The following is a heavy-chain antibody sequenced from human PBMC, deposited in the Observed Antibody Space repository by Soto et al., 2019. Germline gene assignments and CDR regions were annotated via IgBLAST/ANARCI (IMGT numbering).Heavy chain of an antibody. Sequence: PGGSLRLSCTVSGFTVSKNSMNWVRQAPGKGLEWVSVLYSDDNTYYADSVKGRFTIFRDISKNTVYLHMNRLRVEDTAVYFCARDRGDRSGYLFDFWGQGNLVTVSS. D-gene: IGHD3-22*01. CDR2: LYSDDNT. CDR3: ARDRGDRSGYLFDF. J-gene: IGHJ4*02. CDR1: GFTVSKNS. V-gene: IGHV3-66*01.